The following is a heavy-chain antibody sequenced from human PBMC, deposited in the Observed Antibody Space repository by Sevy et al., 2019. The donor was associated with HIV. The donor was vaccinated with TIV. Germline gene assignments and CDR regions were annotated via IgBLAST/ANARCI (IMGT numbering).Heavy chain of an antibody. D-gene: IGHD6-13*01. Sequence: SETLSLTCAVYGGSFSGYYWSWIRQPPGKGLEWIGEINHSGSTNYNPSLKSRVTIPVDTSKNQFSLKLSSVTAADTAVYYCAREWSSSWYYHYYYGMDVWGQGTTVTVSS. CDR3: AREWSSSWYYHYYYGMDV. V-gene: IGHV4-34*01. CDR1: GGSFSGYY. J-gene: IGHJ6*02. CDR2: INHSGST.